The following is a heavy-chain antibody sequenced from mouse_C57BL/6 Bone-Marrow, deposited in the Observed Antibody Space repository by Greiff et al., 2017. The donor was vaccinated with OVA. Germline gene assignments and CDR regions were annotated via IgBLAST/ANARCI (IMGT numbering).Heavy chain of an antibody. CDR2: ISYDGSN. V-gene: IGHV3-6*01. Sequence: EVQLQQSGPGLVKPSQSLSLTCSVTGYSITSGYYWNWIRQFPGNKLEWMGYISYDGSNNYNPSLKNRISITRDTSKNQFFLKLNSVTTEDTATYYCARETTVPFAYWGQGTLVTVSA. CDR1: GYSITSGYY. CDR3: ARETTVPFAY. D-gene: IGHD1-1*01. J-gene: IGHJ3*01.